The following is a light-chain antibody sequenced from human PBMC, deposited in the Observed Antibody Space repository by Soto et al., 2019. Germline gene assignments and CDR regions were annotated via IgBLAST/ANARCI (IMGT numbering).Light chain of an antibody. J-gene: IGKJ4*01. CDR2: DAS. CDR3: QQYNNYFPLT. CDR1: QSINSW. Sequence: DIPMTQSPATLSASVGDRVTIACRASQSINSWLAWYQQKPGKAPKLLIYDASSLESGVPSRFSGSGSGTEFTLTISSLQPDDFATYYCQQYNNYFPLTFGGGTTVEIK. V-gene: IGKV1-5*01.